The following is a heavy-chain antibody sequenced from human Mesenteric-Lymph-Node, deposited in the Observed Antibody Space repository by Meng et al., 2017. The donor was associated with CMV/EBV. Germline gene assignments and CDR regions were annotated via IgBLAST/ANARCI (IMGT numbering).Heavy chain of an antibody. CDR1: GSFSGYF. D-gene: IGHD3-3*01. Sequence: GSFSGYFWSWRRQSPGKGLEWIGEVDHGGSTNYSPSLKSRVTISVDTSKNQISLKMTSLTAADTAQYYCARGQRGDFWSDYSGRFDFWGQGILVTVSS. V-gene: IGHV4-34*13. CDR2: VDHGGST. CDR3: ARGQRGDFWSDYSGRFDF. J-gene: IGHJ4*02.